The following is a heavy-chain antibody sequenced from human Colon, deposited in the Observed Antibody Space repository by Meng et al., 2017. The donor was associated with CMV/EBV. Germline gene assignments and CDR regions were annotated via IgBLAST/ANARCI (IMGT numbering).Heavy chain of an antibody. Sequence: GGSLRLSCATSGFIFTDYAMHWVRQGPGRGLEWVSVVSWDGGSQWYADSVRGRFTISRDNSKDSLYLEMNSLTSEDSGLYYCAKGGSSAPWNWFAPWGQGTLVTVSS. V-gene: IGHV3-43*01. CDR2: VSWDGGSQ. D-gene: IGHD3-22*01. CDR1: GFIFTDYA. J-gene: IGHJ5*02. CDR3: AKGGSSAPWNWFAP.